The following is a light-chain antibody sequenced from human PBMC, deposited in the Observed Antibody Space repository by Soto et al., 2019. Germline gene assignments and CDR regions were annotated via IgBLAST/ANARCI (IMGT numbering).Light chain of an antibody. Sequence: EIVLTQSPGTLSLSPGERATLSCRASERLSSVYLAWYQQRPGQPPRLLIYGASNRATGIPDRFSGSGSGTDFTLIINRLEPEDVAIYYCQQYGSSPPITFGQWTRREIK. CDR2: GAS. CDR3: QQYGSSPPIT. V-gene: IGKV3-20*01. CDR1: ERLSSVY. J-gene: IGKJ5*01.